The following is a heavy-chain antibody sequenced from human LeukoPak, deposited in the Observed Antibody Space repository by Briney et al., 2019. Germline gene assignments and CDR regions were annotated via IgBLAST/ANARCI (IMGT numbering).Heavy chain of an antibody. CDR2: IYYSGNT. J-gene: IGHJ5*02. Sequence: SETPSLTCTVSGGSISSSSYYWGWIRQPPGKGLEWIGSIYYSGNTYYNPSLKSRVTISVDTSKNQFSLKLSSVTAADTAVYHCAREVGTERWFDPWGQGTRVTVSS. D-gene: IGHD5-18*01. CDR1: GGSISSSSYY. CDR3: AREVGTERWFDP. V-gene: IGHV4-39*02.